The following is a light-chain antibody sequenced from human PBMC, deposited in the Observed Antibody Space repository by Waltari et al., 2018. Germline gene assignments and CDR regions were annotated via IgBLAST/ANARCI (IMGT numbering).Light chain of an antibody. J-gene: IGLJ3*02. Sequence: QSVLTQPPSASGTPGQRVTISCSGSSSNIGSNTVNWYQQLPGTAPKLLIYSNNQLPSAVPDRFSGSKAGTSASLAISGLQSEDEADYYCAAWDDSLNGRVFGGGTKLTVL. V-gene: IGLV1-44*01. CDR2: SNN. CDR1: SSNIGSNT. CDR3: AAWDDSLNGRV.